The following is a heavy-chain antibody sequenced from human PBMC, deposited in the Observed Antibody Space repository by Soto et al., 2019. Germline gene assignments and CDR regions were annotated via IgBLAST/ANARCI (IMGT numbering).Heavy chain of an antibody. CDR2: MYNTGST. Sequence: PSETLSLTCTVSGGSISGYYWSWIRQPPGKGLEWIGYMYNTGSTVYNPSFKSRVTISVDTSKNQFSLKLNSVTAADTAVYYCARLGGYYQAFDHWGQGTLVTVSS. CDR3: ARLGGYYQAFDH. CDR1: GGSISGYY. J-gene: IGHJ4*02. D-gene: IGHD3-3*01. V-gene: IGHV4-59*01.